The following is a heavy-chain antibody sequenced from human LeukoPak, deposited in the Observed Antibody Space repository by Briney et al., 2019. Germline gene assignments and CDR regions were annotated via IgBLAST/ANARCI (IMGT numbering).Heavy chain of an antibody. Sequence: ASVKVSCKASGYTFTSYYMHWVRQATGQGLEWMGWMNPNSGNTGYAQKFQGRVTITRDTSITTAYMELSSLRSEDTAVYYCARRDGYNPLYFDYWGQGTLVTVSS. CDR1: GYTFTSYY. CDR3: ARRDGYNPLYFDY. V-gene: IGHV1-8*03. J-gene: IGHJ4*02. D-gene: IGHD5-24*01. CDR2: MNPNSGNT.